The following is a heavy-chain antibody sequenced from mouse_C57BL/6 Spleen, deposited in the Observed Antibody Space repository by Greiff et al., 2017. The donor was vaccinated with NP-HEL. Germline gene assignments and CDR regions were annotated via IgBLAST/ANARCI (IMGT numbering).Heavy chain of an antibody. Sequence: EVKLMESGGGLVKPGGSLKLSCAASGFTFSSYAMSWVRQTPEKRLEWVATISAGGSYTYYPDNVKGRFTISRDNAKNNLYLQMSHLKSEDTAMYYCARDDGYDGFAYWGQGTLVTVSA. CDR3: ARDDGYDGFAY. V-gene: IGHV5-4*01. D-gene: IGHD2-2*01. CDR1: GFTFSSYA. J-gene: IGHJ3*01. CDR2: ISAGGSYT.